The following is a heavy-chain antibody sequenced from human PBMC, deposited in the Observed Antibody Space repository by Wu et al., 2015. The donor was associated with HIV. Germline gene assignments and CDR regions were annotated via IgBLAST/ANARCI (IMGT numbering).Heavy chain of an antibody. CDR3: ARIVVVPAVNIPSFDY. CDR1: GYSFTASY. J-gene: IGHJ4*02. Sequence: QVQLLQSGAEVKKPGASMRVSCQASGYSFTASYIHWVRQAPGKGFEWMGWIGGNRGESHSAQRFRDRFTMTRDTSTNTAYMELRSLRSDDTAVYYCARIVVVPAVNIPSFDYWATGTVRSPSP. CDR2: IGGNRGES. D-gene: IGHD2-2*01. V-gene: IGHV1-2*02.